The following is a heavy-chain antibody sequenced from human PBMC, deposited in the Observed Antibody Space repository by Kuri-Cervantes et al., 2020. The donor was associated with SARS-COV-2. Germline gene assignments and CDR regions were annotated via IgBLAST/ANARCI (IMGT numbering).Heavy chain of an antibody. J-gene: IGHJ5*02. CDR2: ISFAGSNK. Sequence: GESLKISCAASGFAFHYYGMHWVRQAPGKGLEWVAVISFAGSNKYYADSVKGRFTISRDNSKNTLYLQMNSLRAEDTAVYYCAGGESILYHWGQGTLVTVSS. V-gene: IGHV3-30*03. CDR1: GFAFHYYG. CDR3: AGGESILYH.